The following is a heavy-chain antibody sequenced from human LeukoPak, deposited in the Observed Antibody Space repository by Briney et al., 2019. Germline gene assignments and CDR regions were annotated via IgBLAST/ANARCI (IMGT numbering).Heavy chain of an antibody. V-gene: IGHV3-33*06. J-gene: IGHJ4*02. CDR1: GFTFNTHG. Sequence: GGSLRLSCAASGFTFNTHGMHWVRQAPGKGLEWLAAIWFDGSVKHYSDAVKGRFTISRDNSLNTLYLQMNSLRVEDTAIYYCVKDTAIQFLEPAFWGQGTLVTVSS. CDR2: IWFDGSVK. D-gene: IGHD3-3*01. CDR3: VKDTAIQFLEPAF.